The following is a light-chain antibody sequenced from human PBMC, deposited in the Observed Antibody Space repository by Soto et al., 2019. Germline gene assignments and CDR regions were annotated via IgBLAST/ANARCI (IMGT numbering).Light chain of an antibody. J-gene: IGLJ2*01. CDR1: SSDVGGYDY. CDR3: LSFTSRSPLGI. Sequence: QSALTQPASVSGSPGQSITISCTGTSSDVGGYDYVSWYQQHPGKAPKLMIFEVSNRPSGISDRFSGSKSGNTASLTISGLQAEDEADYYCLSFTSRSPLGIFGGGTKLTVL. CDR2: EVS. V-gene: IGLV2-14*01.